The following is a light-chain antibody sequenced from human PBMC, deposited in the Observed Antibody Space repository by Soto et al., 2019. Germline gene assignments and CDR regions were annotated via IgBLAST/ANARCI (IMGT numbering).Light chain of an antibody. Sequence: QSVLTHPASVSGSPGQSITISCTRTSSDVGGYNYVSWYQQHPGKAPKLMIYDVSNRPSGVSNRFSGSKSGNTASLTISGLQAEDEADYYCSSYTSSSTLVFGTGTKVTVL. J-gene: IGLJ1*01. CDR1: SSDVGGYNY. CDR2: DVS. CDR3: SSYTSSSTLV. V-gene: IGLV2-14*01.